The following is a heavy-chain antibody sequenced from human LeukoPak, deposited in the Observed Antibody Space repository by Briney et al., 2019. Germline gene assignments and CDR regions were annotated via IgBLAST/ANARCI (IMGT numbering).Heavy chain of an antibody. D-gene: IGHD6-13*01. CDR1: GYMFSSYG. CDR2: INTNTGNP. CDR3: AREGQQLENWFDP. J-gene: IGHJ5*02. Sequence: ASVKVSCKASGYMFSSYGISWVRQAPGQGLEWMGWINTNTGNPTYAQGFTGRFVFSLDTSVSTAYLQISSLKAEDTAVYYCAREGQQLENWFDPWGQGTLVTVSS. V-gene: IGHV7-4-1*02.